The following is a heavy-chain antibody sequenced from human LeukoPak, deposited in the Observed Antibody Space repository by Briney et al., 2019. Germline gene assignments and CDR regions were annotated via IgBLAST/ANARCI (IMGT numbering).Heavy chain of an antibody. V-gene: IGHV4-4*07. CDR2: IFSRGGA. D-gene: IGHD5-18*01. J-gene: IGHJ6*03. CDR1: GGSITGFF. CDR3: ARDNPDGYTYGHYYYYMDV. Sequence: SETLSLTCAVSGGSITGFFWTWIRQPAGEGLQYIGRIFSRGGANYNPSLQSRVAMSVDTSQNLFSLKLTSVTAADTAVYYCARDNPDGYTYGHYYYYMDVWGKGTTVTVSS.